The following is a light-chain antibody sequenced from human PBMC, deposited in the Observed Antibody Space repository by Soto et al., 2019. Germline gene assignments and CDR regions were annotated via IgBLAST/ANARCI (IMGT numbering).Light chain of an antibody. J-gene: IGLJ1*01. Sequence: QSVLSQPPSVSGAPGQRVTISCTGTSSNIGGGYDVHWYQQLPGTAPKLLISGNNNRPSGVADRFSGSRSGASAPLAITGLQAEDEADYFCQSYDSSLDGFYVFGTGTKVTVL. CDR2: GNN. V-gene: IGLV1-40*01. CDR1: SSNIGGGYD. CDR3: QSYDSSLDGFYV.